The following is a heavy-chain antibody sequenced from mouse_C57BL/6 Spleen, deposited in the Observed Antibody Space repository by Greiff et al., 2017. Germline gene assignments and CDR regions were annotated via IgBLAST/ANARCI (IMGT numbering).Heavy chain of an antibody. Sequence: EVKLQQSGPELVKPGASVKMSCKASGYTFTDYNMHWVKQSHGKSLEWIGYINPNNGGTSYNQKFKGKATLTVNKSSSTAYMELRSLTSEDSAVYYCARRDYGSSYGFAYWGQGTLVTVSA. V-gene: IGHV1-22*01. CDR1: GYTFTDYN. CDR2: INPNNGGT. J-gene: IGHJ3*01. D-gene: IGHD1-1*01. CDR3: ARRDYGSSYGFAY.